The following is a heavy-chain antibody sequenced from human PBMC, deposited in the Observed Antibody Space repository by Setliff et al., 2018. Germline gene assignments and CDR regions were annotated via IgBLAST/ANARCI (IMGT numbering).Heavy chain of an antibody. V-gene: IGHV5-51*01. CDR3: ARVGSQGGYYFDS. D-gene: IGHD3-10*01. J-gene: IGHJ4*02. CDR2: IYPGDSDT. Sequence: GESLKISCKGSGYRFTKYWIGWVRQMPGKGLEWMGIIYPGDSDTRYSPSFRGQVTISADKSISSAYLQWRSLKASDTAMYYCARVGSQGGYYFDSWGQGTLVTVSS. CDR1: GYRFTKYW.